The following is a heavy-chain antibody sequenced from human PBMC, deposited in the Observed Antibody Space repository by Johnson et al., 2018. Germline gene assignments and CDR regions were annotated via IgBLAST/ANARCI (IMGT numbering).Heavy chain of an antibody. CDR2: LWYDGSHK. Sequence: QVQLVQSGGGVVQPGRSLRLSCAASGFTFSSYGMHWVRQAPGKGLAWVAVLWYDGSHKYYADSVKGRFTISRDNSKNTLYLQMNSLRAEDTAVYYCARDGGYDILTGNLSMDVWGQGTTVTVSS. D-gene: IGHD3-9*01. J-gene: IGHJ6*02. CDR1: GFTFSSYG. CDR3: ARDGGYDILTGNLSMDV. V-gene: IGHV3-33*01.